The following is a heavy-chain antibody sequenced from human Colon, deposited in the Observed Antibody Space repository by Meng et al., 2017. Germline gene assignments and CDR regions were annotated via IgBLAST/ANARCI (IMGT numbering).Heavy chain of an antibody. V-gene: IGHV1-18*01. D-gene: IGHD1-14*01. Sequence: QVQLVRSGAEVKKPGASVKVSCKASGYTFTTYGISWVRQAPGQGLEWMGWINPYNGNTNYPQKLQGRVTMTTDTSTSTAYMGLRSLRSDDTAVYYCARFNHRAPDYWGQGTLVTVSS. CDR1: GYTFTTYG. CDR2: INPYNGNT. CDR3: ARFNHRAPDY. J-gene: IGHJ4*02.